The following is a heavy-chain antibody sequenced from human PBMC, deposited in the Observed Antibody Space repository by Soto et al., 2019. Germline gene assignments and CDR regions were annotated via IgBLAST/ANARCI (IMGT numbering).Heavy chain of an antibody. D-gene: IGHD3-10*01. CDR2: IKSKTDGGTT. J-gene: IGHJ6*02. CDR1: GFTFSNAW. CDR3: TTANGSGPRYYYGMDV. V-gene: IGHV3-15*01. Sequence: EVQLVESGGGLVKPGGSLRLSCAASGFTFSNAWMSWVRQAPGKGLEWVGRIKSKTDGGTTDYAAPVKGRFTISRDDSKNTLYLQMNSLKTEDTAVYYCTTANGSGPRYYYGMDVWGQGTTVTVSS.